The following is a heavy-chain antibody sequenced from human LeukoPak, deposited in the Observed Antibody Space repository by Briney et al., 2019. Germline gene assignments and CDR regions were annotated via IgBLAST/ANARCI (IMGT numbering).Heavy chain of an antibody. V-gene: IGHV4-4*07. Sequence: SETLSLTCTVSGGSISSYYWSWIRQPAGKGLEWIGRIYTSGSTNYNPSLKSRVTMSVDTSKNQISLKVTSVTAADTAVYCCARDASMILDYWGQGILVTVSS. D-gene: IGHD3-16*01. CDR1: GGSISSYY. CDR3: ARDASMILDY. CDR2: IYTSGST. J-gene: IGHJ4*02.